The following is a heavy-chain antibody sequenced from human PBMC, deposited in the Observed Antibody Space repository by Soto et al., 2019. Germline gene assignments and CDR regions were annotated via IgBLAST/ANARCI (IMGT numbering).Heavy chain of an antibody. CDR2: IIPIFGTA. V-gene: IGHV1-69*12. CDR3: ASHYDSSGYYYRGLDY. Sequence: QVQLVQSGAEVKKPGSSVKVSCKASGGTFSSYAISWVRQAPGQGLEWMGGIIPIFGTADYAQKLQGRVTITADESTXXGNMELSSLRSEDTAVYYCASHYDSSGYYYRGLDYWGQGTLVTVSS. D-gene: IGHD3-22*01. J-gene: IGHJ4*02. CDR1: GGTFSSYA.